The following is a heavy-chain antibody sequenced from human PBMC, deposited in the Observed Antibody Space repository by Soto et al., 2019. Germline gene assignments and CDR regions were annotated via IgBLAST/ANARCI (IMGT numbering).Heavy chain of an antibody. J-gene: IGHJ3*02. Sequence: ASVKVSCKASGYTFTSYAMDWVRQAPGQRLEWMGWINTGNGNTKYSQKFQGRVTITRDTSASTAYMGLSSLRSEDTAVYYCARVLWVQAFDIWGQGTMVTVSS. CDR2: INTGNGNT. V-gene: IGHV1-3*04. CDR3: ARVLWVQAFDI. D-gene: IGHD3-10*01. CDR1: GYTFTSYA.